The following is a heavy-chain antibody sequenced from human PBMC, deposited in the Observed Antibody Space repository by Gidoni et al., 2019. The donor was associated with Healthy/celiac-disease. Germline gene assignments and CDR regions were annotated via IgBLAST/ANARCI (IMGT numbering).Heavy chain of an antibody. CDR3: ARPIVVVPAAQPDY. D-gene: IGHD2-2*01. J-gene: IGHJ4*02. V-gene: IGHV3-30-3*01. CDR2: ISYDGSNK. Sequence: HWVRQAPGKGLEWVAVISYDGSNKYYADSVKGRFTISRDNSKNTLYLQMNSLRAEDTAVYYCARPIVVVPAAQPDYWGQGTLVTVSS.